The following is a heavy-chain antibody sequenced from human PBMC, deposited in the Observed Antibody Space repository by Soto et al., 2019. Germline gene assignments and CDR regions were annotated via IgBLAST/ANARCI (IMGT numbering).Heavy chain of an antibody. Sequence: QVQLVQSGAEVKKPGSSVKVSCKASGVTFSSYAISWVRQAPGQGLEWMGGIIPIFGTANYAQKFQGRVTITADESKSTAYMELSSLRSEDTAVYYCARDHRYDFWSGYRRFEPWGQGTLVTVSS. CDR3: ARDHRYDFWSGYRRFEP. CDR1: GVTFSSYA. D-gene: IGHD3-3*01. CDR2: IIPIFGTA. V-gene: IGHV1-69*01. J-gene: IGHJ5*02.